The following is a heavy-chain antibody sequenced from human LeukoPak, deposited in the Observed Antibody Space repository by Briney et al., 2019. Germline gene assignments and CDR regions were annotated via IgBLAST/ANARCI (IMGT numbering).Heavy chain of an antibody. CDR2: VYPRDSDT. D-gene: IGHD6-19*01. CDR1: GYTLDRSC. J-gene: IGHJ6*04. Sequence: GESLKISCLASGYTLDRSCIGWVRQMPGKGFQWLGIVYPRDSDTRYSPSVQGHVTITADTSTDTAYLQWRRLRASDTANYFCVRQIAEAGRTTSAYWYYLDVWGTGTAVTVSS. V-gene: IGHV5-51*01. CDR3: VRQIAEAGRTTSAYWYYLDV.